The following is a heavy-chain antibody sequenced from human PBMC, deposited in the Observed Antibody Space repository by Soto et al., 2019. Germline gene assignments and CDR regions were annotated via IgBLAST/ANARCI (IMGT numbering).Heavy chain of an antibody. Sequence: GGSLRLSCAASGFTFDDYAMHWVRQAPGKGLEWVSGISWNSGSIGYADSVKGRFTISRDNAKNSLYLQMNSLRAEDTALYYCAKDHQDYGDYAGAFDIWGQGTMVTVSS. CDR1: GFTFDDYA. J-gene: IGHJ3*02. CDR3: AKDHQDYGDYAGAFDI. CDR2: ISWNSGSI. V-gene: IGHV3-9*01. D-gene: IGHD4-17*01.